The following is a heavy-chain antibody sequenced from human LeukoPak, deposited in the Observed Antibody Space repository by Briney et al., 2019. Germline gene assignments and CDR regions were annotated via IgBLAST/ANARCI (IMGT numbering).Heavy chain of an antibody. J-gene: IGHJ6*03. V-gene: IGHV4-59*01. CDR3: TRGSIAYYYMDV. CDR2: IYYSGST. Sequence: SETLSLTCTVSGGSISSYYWSWIRQPPGKGLEWIGYIYYSGSTNYNPSLKSRATISVATSQNQSSLILSSVTAADTAVYYCTRGSIAYYYMDVWGEGTTVTISS. D-gene: IGHD3-22*01. CDR1: GGSISSYY.